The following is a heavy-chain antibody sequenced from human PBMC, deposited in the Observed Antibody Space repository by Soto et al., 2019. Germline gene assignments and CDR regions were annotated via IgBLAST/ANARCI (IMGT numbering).Heavy chain of an antibody. J-gene: IGHJ4*02. V-gene: IGHV3-30*18. Sequence: QVQLVESGGGVVQPGRSLRLSCAASGFTFSSYGMHWVRQAPGKGLEWVAVISYDGSNKYYADSVKGRFTISRDNSKNTLYLQMNSLRAEDTAVYYCAKDRYSSGWLGNLGYWGQGTLVTVSS. CDR2: ISYDGSNK. D-gene: IGHD6-19*01. CDR3: AKDRYSSGWLGNLGY. CDR1: GFTFSSYG.